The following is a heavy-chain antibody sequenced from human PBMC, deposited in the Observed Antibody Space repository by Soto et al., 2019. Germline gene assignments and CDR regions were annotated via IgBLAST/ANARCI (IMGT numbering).Heavy chain of an antibody. J-gene: IGHJ6*02. D-gene: IGHD3-3*01. V-gene: IGHV4-59*13. CDR3: ARVAMENYHDMWSGSTSSALDV. CDR2: VSHSGRT. CDR1: GGSMRGYS. Sequence: SETLSLTCKVSGGSMRGYSWSWIRQTPGEGLEWIGYVSHSGRTDYSPSLKNRVTISLDMSKNHFALHVNSVDPADAAVYYCARVAMENYHDMWSGSTSSALDVWGQGTTVTVSS.